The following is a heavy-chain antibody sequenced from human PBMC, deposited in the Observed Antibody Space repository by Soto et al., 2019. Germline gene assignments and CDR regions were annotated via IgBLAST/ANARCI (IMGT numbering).Heavy chain of an antibody. CDR2: IWYDGSNK. CDR3: ARESIWFGELLIDY. D-gene: IGHD3-10*01. V-gene: IGHV3-33*01. Sequence: GGSLRLSCAASGFTFSSYGMHWVRQAPGKGLEWVAVIWYDGSNKYYADSVKGRFTISRDNSKNTLYLQMNSLRAEDTAVYYCARESIWFGELLIDYWGQGTLVTVSS. CDR1: GFTFSSYG. J-gene: IGHJ4*02.